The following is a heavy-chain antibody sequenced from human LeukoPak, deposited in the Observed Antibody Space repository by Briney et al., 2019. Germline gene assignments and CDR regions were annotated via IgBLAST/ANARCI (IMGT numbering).Heavy chain of an antibody. Sequence: PGGSLRLSCAASGFTFISYWMSWVRQAPGKGLEWVANIKQDGSEKYYVDSVKGRFTIYRDNAKNSLYLQMNSLRAEDTAMYYCARDNQYNSDSSDYGGTNFDYWGQGTLVTVSS. D-gene: IGHD3-22*01. CDR1: GFTFISYW. V-gene: IGHV3-7*03. CDR2: IKQDGSEK. J-gene: IGHJ4*02. CDR3: ARDNQYNSDSSDYGGTNFDY.